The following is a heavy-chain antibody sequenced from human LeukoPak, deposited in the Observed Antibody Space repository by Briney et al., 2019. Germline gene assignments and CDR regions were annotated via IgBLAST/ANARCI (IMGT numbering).Heavy chain of an antibody. Sequence: GRSLRLPCVASGFTFSSHAMHWVRQAPGKGLEWVAVISYDGSTKYYADSVKGRFTISRDNSKSTLFLQMNSLTAEDTGVYYCAKDKRCLDYWGQGTLVTVSS. CDR3: AKDKRCLDY. D-gene: IGHD5-24*01. J-gene: IGHJ4*02. CDR1: GFTFSSHA. CDR2: ISYDGSTK. V-gene: IGHV3-30*18.